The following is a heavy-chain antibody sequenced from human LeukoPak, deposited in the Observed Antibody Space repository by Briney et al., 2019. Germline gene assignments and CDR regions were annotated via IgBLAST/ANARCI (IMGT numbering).Heavy chain of an antibody. CDR1: GFTSSSYW. CDR3: ARAPHGYDFWSGYSPNYYLDY. CDR2: IKQDGSEK. V-gene: IGHV3-7*01. Sequence: GGSLRLSCAASGFTSSSYWMSWVRQAPGKGLEWVANIKQDGSEKYYVDSVKGRFTISRDNAKNSLYLQMNSLRAEDTAVYYCARAPHGYDFWSGYSPNYYLDYWGQGTLVTVSS. J-gene: IGHJ4*02. D-gene: IGHD3-3*01.